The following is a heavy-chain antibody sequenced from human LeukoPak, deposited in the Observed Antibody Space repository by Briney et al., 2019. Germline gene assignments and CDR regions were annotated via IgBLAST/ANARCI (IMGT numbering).Heavy chain of an antibody. CDR3: AREGYDSSYYYYLDY. Sequence: PSETLSLTCTVSGGSISSGDYYWSWIRQHPGKRLEWIGNIYYSGSTYYNPSLKSRVTISVDTSKSQFSLKLSSVTAADTAVYYCAREGYDSSYYYYLDYWGQGTLVTVSS. CDR1: GGSISSGDYY. J-gene: IGHJ4*02. CDR2: IYYSGST. V-gene: IGHV4-31*03. D-gene: IGHD3-22*01.